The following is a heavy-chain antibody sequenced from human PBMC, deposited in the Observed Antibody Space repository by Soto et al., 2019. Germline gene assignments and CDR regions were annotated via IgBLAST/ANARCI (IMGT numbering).Heavy chain of an antibody. CDR2: IVVGSGNT. J-gene: IGHJ4*02. CDR1: GFTFTSSA. CDR3: AAFTTHDYGDYGRPY. Sequence: SVKVSCKASGFTFTSSAMQWVRQARGQRLEWIGWIVVGSGNTNYAQKFQERVTITRDMSTGTAYMELSSLRSEDTAVYYCAAFTTHDYGDYGRPYWGQGTLVTVSS. V-gene: IGHV1-58*02. D-gene: IGHD4-17*01.